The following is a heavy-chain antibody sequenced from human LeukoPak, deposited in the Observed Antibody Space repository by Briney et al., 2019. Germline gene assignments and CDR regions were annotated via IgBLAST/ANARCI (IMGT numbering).Heavy chain of an antibody. D-gene: IGHD1-14*01. J-gene: IGHJ3*02. Sequence: GRSLRLSCAASGFTFSSYGMHWVRQAPGKGLEWVAVISYDGSNKYYADSVKGRFTISRDNSKNTLYLQMNSLRAEDTAVYYCAKESALTNVFDIWGQGTMVTVSS. V-gene: IGHV3-30*18. CDR1: GFTFSSYG. CDR2: ISYDGSNK. CDR3: AKESALTNVFDI.